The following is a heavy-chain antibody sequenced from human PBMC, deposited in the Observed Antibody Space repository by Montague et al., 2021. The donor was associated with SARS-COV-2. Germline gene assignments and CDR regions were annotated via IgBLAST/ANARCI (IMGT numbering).Heavy chain of an antibody. Sequence: SETLSLTCTVSGGSISSSSHYWGWIRQPPGKGLEWIGSIYYSGSTYYNPSFKSRVTISVDTSKNQFSLKLSSVTAADTAVFYCARQSGDYTIFGVVIYYMDVWGQGTTVTVSS. J-gene: IGHJ6*03. CDR3: ARQSGDYTIFGVVIYYMDV. D-gene: IGHD3-3*01. CDR1: GGSISSSSHY. V-gene: IGHV4-39*01. CDR2: IYYSGST.